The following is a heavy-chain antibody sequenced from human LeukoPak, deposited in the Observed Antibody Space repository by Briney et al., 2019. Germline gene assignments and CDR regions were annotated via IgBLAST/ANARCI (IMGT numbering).Heavy chain of an antibody. D-gene: IGHD3-22*01. J-gene: IGHJ3*02. Sequence: WGSLRLYCAAPGCTFSNAWMSWVRQAPGKGLEWVGRIKSKTDGGITDYAAPVKGRLTISRDDSKNTLYLQMNSLKTEDTAVYYCTTDPPIPHYDDSSGYSHAFDIWGQGTMVTVSS. CDR1: GCTFSNAW. CDR3: TTDPPIPHYDDSSGYSHAFDI. CDR2: IKSKTDGGIT. V-gene: IGHV3-15*01.